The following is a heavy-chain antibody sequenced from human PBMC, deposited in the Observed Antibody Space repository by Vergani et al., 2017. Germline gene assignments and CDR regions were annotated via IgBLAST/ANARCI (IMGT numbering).Heavy chain of an antibody. D-gene: IGHD3-3*01. CDR2: IIPIFGTA. CDR3: AGSTEQIEWSGYYPGRYYYYYYYMDV. CDR1: GGTFSSYA. J-gene: IGHJ6*03. Sequence: QVQLVQSGAEVKKPGSSVKVSCKASGGTFSSYAISWVRQAPGQGLEWMGGIIPIFGTANYAQKFQGRVTITADKSTSTAYMELSSLRSEDTAVYYCAGSTEQIEWSGYYPGRYYYYYYYMDVWGKGTTVTVSS. V-gene: IGHV1-69*06.